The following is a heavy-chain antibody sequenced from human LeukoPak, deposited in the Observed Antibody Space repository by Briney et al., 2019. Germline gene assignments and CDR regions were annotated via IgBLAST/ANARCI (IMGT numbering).Heavy chain of an antibody. CDR3: AKVHVDFDY. J-gene: IGHJ4*02. CDR1: GFTFSSYG. D-gene: IGHD2-15*01. V-gene: IGHV3-30*18. CDR2: ISYDGSNK. Sequence: GESLTLSCAASGFTFSSYGMHWVRQAPGTGLEWVAVISYDGSNKYYADSVKGRFTISRDNSKDTLYLQMNSLRAEDTAVYYCAKVHVDFDYWGQGTLVTVSS.